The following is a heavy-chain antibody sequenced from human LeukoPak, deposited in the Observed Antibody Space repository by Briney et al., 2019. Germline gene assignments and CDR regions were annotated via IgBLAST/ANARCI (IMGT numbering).Heavy chain of an antibody. V-gene: IGHV3-21*01. CDR2: ISSSSSYI. D-gene: IGHD4-11*01. CDR1: GFTFSSYS. CDR3: ARDPDSNYEGAY. Sequence: GGSLRLSCAASGFTFSSYSMNWVRQAPGKGLEWVSSISSSSSYIYYADSVKGRFTISRDNAKNSLYLQMNSLRAEDTAVYYCARDPDSNYEGAYWGQGTLVTVSS. J-gene: IGHJ4*02.